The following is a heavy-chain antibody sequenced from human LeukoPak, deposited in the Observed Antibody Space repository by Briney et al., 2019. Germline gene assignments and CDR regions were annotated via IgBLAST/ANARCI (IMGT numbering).Heavy chain of an antibody. CDR2: IYTSGST. D-gene: IGHD4-11*01. CDR1: GGSISSYY. J-gene: IGHJ5*02. V-gene: IGHV4-4*07. CDR3: ARDSVGPTVTTLYNWFDP. Sequence: PSETLSLTCTVSGGSISSYYWSWIRQPAGKGLEWIGRIYTSGSTNYNPSLKSRVTISVDTSKNQFSLKLSSVTAADTAVYYCARDSVGPTVTTLYNWFDPWGQGTLVTVSS.